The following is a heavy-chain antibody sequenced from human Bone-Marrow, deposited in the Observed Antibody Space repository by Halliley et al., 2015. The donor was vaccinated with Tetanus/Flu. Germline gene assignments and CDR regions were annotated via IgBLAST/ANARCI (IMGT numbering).Heavy chain of an antibody. J-gene: IGHJ4*02. CDR2: VSYPESA. Sequence: GKGLEWSGVVSYPESAPYNPPPRSRVTISLDTSKNQFFLKLPSVTAADAAVYYCTTGGGWLPDYWGPGTLVTVSA. D-gene: IGHD6-19*01. V-gene: IGHV4-61*10. CDR3: TTGGGWLPDY.